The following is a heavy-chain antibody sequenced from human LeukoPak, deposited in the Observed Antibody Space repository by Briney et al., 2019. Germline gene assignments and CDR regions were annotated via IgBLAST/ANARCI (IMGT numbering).Heavy chain of an antibody. Sequence: SETLTLTCTVSEGTISSYYWRWIRQLPGKGLEWIGHIYDSGSTDYNPSLESRVIISVDTSKIRFSLKLAAVTAADTAVYYGTREFSWSGFFDSWGQGTLVTVSS. CDR2: IYDSGST. CDR1: EGTISSYY. V-gene: IGHV4-59*01. J-gene: IGHJ4*02. D-gene: IGHD3-3*01. CDR3: TREFSWSGFFDS.